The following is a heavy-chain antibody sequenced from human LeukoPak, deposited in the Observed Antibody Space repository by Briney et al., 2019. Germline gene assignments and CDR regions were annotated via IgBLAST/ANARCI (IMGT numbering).Heavy chain of an antibody. J-gene: IGHJ4*02. CDR2: INHSGST. D-gene: IGHD6-19*01. Sequence: SETLSLTCAVYGGSFSGYYWSWIRQPPGKGLEWIREINHSGSTNYNPSLKSRVTISVDTSKNQFSLKLSSVTAADTAVYYCARGPIAVAGIDYWGQGTLVTVSS. CDR1: GGSFSGYY. CDR3: ARGPIAVAGIDY. V-gene: IGHV4-34*01.